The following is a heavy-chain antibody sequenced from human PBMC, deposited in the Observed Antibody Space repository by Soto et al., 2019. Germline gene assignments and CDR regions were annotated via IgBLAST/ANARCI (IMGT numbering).Heavy chain of an antibody. Sequence: EVQLVESGGGLVKPGGSLRLSCAASGFTFSSYSMNWVRQAPGKGLEWVSSISSSSSYIYYADSVKGGFTISRDNAKNSLYLQMNSLRAEDTAVYYCAATYYDYIWGSYLFDYLGQGTLVTVSS. CDR2: ISSSSSYI. V-gene: IGHV3-21*01. CDR1: GFTFSSYS. J-gene: IGHJ4*02. CDR3: AATYYDYIWGSYLFDY. D-gene: IGHD3-16*02.